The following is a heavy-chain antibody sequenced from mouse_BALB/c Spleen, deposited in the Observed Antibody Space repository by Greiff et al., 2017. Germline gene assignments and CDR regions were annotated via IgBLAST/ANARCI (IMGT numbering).Heavy chain of an antibody. Sequence: EVQGVESGGGLVKPGGSLKLSCAASGFTFSSYTMSWVRQTPEKRLEWVATISSGGGNTYYPDSVKGRFTISRDNAKNNLYLQMSSLRSEDTALYYCARCHYYAMDYWGQGTSVTVSS. V-gene: IGHV5-9*03. J-gene: IGHJ4*01. CDR1: GFTFSSYT. CDR3: ARCHYYAMDY. CDR2: ISSGGGNT.